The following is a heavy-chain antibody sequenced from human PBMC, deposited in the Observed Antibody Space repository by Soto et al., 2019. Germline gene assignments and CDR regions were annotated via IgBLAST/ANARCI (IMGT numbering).Heavy chain of an antibody. J-gene: IGHJ4*02. CDR3: ARVSTPFKYYFDY. D-gene: IGHD2-2*01. CDR1: GFTFSSYW. Sequence: EVQLVESGGGLVQPGGSLRLSCAASGFTFSSYWMSWVRQAPGKGLEWVANIKQDGSEKYYVDSVKGRFTISRDNANNSLYLQMNSLRAEDTAVYYCARVSTPFKYYFDYWGQGTLVTVSS. CDR2: IKQDGSEK. V-gene: IGHV3-7*01.